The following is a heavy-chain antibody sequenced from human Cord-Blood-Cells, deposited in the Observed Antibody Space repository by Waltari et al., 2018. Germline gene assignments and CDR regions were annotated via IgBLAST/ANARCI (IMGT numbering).Heavy chain of an antibody. D-gene: IGHD6-13*01. CDR1: GFTFSSYE. V-gene: IGHV3-48*03. CDR3: ARVSAAAGDAFDI. CDR2: ISSSGSTI. Sequence: EVQLVESGGGLVQPGGSLRLSCAASGFTFSSYEMNWVRQAPGKGLEWVSYISSSGSTIYYADPVKGRFTISRDNAKNSLYLQMNSLRAEDTAVYYCARVSAAAGDAFDIWGQGTMVTVSS. J-gene: IGHJ3*02.